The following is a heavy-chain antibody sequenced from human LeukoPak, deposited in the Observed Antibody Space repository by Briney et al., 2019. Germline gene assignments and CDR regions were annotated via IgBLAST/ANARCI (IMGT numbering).Heavy chain of an antibody. CDR1: GGSLSGYY. V-gene: IGHV4-34*01. CDR3: ARGRRSSGWYVSWFDP. D-gene: IGHD6-19*01. CDR2: INHSGST. Sequence: SSETLSLTCAVYGGSLSGYYWSWIRQPPGKGLEWIGEINHSGSTNYNPSLKSRVTISVDTSKNQFSLKLSSVTAADTAVYYCARGRRSSGWYVSWFDPWGQGTLVTVSS. J-gene: IGHJ5*02.